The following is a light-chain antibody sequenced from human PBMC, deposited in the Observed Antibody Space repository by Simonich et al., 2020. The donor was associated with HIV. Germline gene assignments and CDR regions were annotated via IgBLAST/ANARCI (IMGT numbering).Light chain of an antibody. CDR2: WAS. Sequence: DIVMTQSPDSLAVSLGERATINCKSSQIIVKRSNNKNNLAWYQQKAGQPPKLLIDWASTRESGVPDRFSGSGSGTDFTLTISSLQAEDVAVYYCQQYYTTPLTFGGGTKVEIK. CDR3: QQYYTTPLT. V-gene: IGKV4-1*01. CDR1: QIIVKRSNNKNN. J-gene: IGKJ4*01.